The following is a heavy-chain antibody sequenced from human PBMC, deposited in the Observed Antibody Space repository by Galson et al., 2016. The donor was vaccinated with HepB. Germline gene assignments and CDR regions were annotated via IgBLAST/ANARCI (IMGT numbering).Heavy chain of an antibody. J-gene: IGHJ6*04. CDR1: GFTFSSYA. Sequence: SLRLSCAASGFTFSSYAMSWVRQAPGKGLEWVSSISGSGTSTHYADSEKGRFTISRDTSKNTLYLQLNSLRVEDTAIYYCAKDRHWGQRIPYGLGVWGKGTTVIVSS. CDR2: ISGSGTST. D-gene: IGHD6-25*01. CDR3: AKDRHWGQRIPYGLGV. V-gene: IGHV3-23*01.